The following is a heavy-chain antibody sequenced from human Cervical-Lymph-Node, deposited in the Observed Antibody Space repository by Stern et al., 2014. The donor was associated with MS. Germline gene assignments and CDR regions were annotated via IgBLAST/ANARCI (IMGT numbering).Heavy chain of an antibody. J-gene: IGHJ4*02. CDR2: ISYSGST. D-gene: IGHD2-15*01. V-gene: IGHV4-59*01. CDR1: GGSISSNY. CDR3: AREGYCSGGDCYNGVSDY. Sequence: QVQLVESGPGLVKPSGTLSLTCTVSGGSISSNYLSWIRQPPGKGLEWVGHISYSGSTNYNSSPTSRLTISLDKSNNQFPPQLQSVTAADTAVYYCAREGYCSGGDCYNGVSDYWGQGTLVTVSS.